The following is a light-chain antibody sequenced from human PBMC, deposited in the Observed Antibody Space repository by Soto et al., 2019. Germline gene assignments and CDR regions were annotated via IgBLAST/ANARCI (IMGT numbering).Light chain of an antibody. Sequence: QAVVTQEPSLTVSPGGTVTLTCASSAGEVTSAYYTNWLQQKPGQAPRALIYSTSEKHSWTPARFSGSLLGGKAALTLSAAQPEDEADYYCLLYYGGAQVLFGGGPKLTVL. CDR3: LLYYGGAQVL. J-gene: IGLJ2*01. CDR1: AGEVTSAYY. V-gene: IGLV7-43*01. CDR2: STS.